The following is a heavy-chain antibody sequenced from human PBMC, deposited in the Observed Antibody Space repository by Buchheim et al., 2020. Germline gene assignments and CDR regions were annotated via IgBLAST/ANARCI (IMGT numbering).Heavy chain of an antibody. V-gene: IGHV4-59*01. CDR2: VYHSGNT. J-gene: IGHJ4*02. Sequence: QVQLQESGPGLVKPSETLSLTCTVSGAYISSYYWSWIRQSPGRGLEWIGYVYHSGNTNYNPSLKSRVTMSVDPSKNQLSLKLSSVTAADTAVYYCARTYSTFDYWGQGTL. CDR1: GAYISSYY. D-gene: IGHD6-13*01. CDR3: ARTYSTFDY.